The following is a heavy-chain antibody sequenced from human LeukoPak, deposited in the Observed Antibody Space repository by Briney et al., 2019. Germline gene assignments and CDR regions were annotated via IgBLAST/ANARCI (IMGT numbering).Heavy chain of an antibody. Sequence: PSETLSLTCTVSGGSVSSGSYYWSWIRQPPGKGLEWIGYIYYSGSTNYSPSLKSRVTISVDTSKNQFSLKLSSVTAADTAVYYCARSRYFDLSWFDPWGQGTLVTVSS. CDR1: GGSVSSGSYY. D-gene: IGHD3-9*01. V-gene: IGHV4-61*01. CDR3: ARSRYFDLSWFDP. J-gene: IGHJ5*02. CDR2: IYYSGST.